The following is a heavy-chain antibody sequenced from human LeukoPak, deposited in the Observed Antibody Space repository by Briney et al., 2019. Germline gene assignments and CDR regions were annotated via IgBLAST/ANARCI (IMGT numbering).Heavy chain of an antibody. V-gene: IGHV3-30-3*01. CDR2: ISYDGSNK. J-gene: IGHJ4*02. CDR3: ARDSIVGAISFDY. CDR1: GFTFSSYA. Sequence: GRSLRLSCAASGFTFSSYAMHWVRQAPGKGLEWVAVISYDGSNKYYADSVEGRFTISRDNSKNTLYLQMNSLRAEDTAVYYCARDSIVGAISFDYWGQGTLVTASS. D-gene: IGHD1-26*01.